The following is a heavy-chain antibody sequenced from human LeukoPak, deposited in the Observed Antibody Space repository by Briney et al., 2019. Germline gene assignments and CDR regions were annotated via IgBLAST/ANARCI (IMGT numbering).Heavy chain of an antibody. J-gene: IGHJ4*02. CDR1: GFTFSSYS. CDR2: ISSSSSYI. CDR3: ARSYGDSRIGDC. Sequence: PGGSLRLSCAASGFTFSSYSMNWVRQAPGKGLEWVSSISSSSSYIYYADSVKGRFTISRDNAKNSLYLQMNSLRAEDTAVYYCARSYGDSRIGDCWGQGTLVTVSS. V-gene: IGHV3-21*01. D-gene: IGHD4-17*01.